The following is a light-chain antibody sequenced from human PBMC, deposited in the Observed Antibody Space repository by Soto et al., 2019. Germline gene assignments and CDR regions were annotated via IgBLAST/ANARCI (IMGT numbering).Light chain of an antibody. J-gene: IGKJ1*01. CDR1: QSISRW. CDR2: DAS. Sequence: DIQMTHSPSSLSASVGDRVTITCRASQSISRWLAWYQEKPGKAPKVLIYDASNLESGVLSSFSGSGSGTEFTLTISRLQPDDFATYYCQQYSSYWTFGQGTKVE. CDR3: QQYSSYWT. V-gene: IGKV1-5*01.